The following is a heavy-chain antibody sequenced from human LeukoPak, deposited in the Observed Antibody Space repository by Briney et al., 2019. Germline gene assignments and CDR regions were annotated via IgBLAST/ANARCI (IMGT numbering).Heavy chain of an antibody. CDR2: ISYDGSNK. CDR1: GFTFSRYG. V-gene: IGHV3-30*18. J-gene: IGHJ6*04. D-gene: IGHD3-10*02. Sequence: GGSLRLSCAASGFTFSRYGMHWVRQAPGKGLEWVAVISYDGSNKYYTDSVKGRFTISRDNSKNTLYLQMNSLRAEDTAVYYCAELGITMIGGVWGKGTTVTISS. CDR3: AELGITMIGGV.